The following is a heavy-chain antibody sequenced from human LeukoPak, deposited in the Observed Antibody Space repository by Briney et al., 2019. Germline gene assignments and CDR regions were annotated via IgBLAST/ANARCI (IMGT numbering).Heavy chain of an antibody. CDR1: GFTFSNAW. D-gene: IGHD4-17*01. Sequence: GGSLRLSCAASGFTFSNAWMSWVRQAPGKGLEWVGRIKSKTDGGTTDYAAPVKGRFTISRDDSKNTLYLQMNSLKTEDTAVYYCTRDQDYGDYETEVFPYYYYGMDVWGQGTTVTVSS. V-gene: IGHV3-15*01. CDR3: TRDQDYGDYETEVFPYYYYGMDV. J-gene: IGHJ6*02. CDR2: IKSKTDGGTT.